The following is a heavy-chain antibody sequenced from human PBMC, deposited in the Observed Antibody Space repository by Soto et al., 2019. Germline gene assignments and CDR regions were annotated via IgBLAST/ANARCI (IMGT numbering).Heavy chain of an antibody. D-gene: IGHD4-17*01. V-gene: IGHV1-24*01. CDR2: FYPEDGET. CDR3: ATGPVTTSNGDYYYGMDV. J-gene: IGHJ6*02. Sequence: APVKGSCKGSGYTLPELSLHWVRQAPGKGLEWMGSFYPEDGETIYAQKFQGRVTMTEDTSTDTAYMELSSLRSEDTAVYYCATGPVTTSNGDYYYGMDVWGQGTTVTVSS. CDR1: GYTLPELS.